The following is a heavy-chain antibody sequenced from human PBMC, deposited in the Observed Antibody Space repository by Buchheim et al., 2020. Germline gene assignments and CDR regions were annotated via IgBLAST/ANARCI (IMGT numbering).Heavy chain of an antibody. CDR3: AKGGPSSLYYFDY. Sequence: EVQLLESGGGLVQPGGSLRLSCAASGFTISSYAMRWVRQAPGKGLEWVSTIGSGGNTYYADSVKGRFTISRDNSKNNLSVQMHSLRAEDTAVYYCAKGGPSSLYYFDYWGQGTL. J-gene: IGHJ4*02. CDR2: IGSGGNT. CDR1: GFTISSYA. D-gene: IGHD5-12*01. V-gene: IGHV3-23*01.